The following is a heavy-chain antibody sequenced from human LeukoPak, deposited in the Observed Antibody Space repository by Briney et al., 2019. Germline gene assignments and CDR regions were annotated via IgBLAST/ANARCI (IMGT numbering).Heavy chain of an antibody. D-gene: IGHD3-3*01. J-gene: IGHJ6*02. Sequence: SETLSLTCAVYGGSFSGYYWSWIRQPPGKGLEWIGEINHSGSTNYNPSLKSRVTISVDTSKNQFSLKLSSVTAADTAVYYCARASIHITIFGVVPEPYGMDVWGQGTTVTVSS. CDR1: GGSFSGYY. CDR3: ARASIHITIFGVVPEPYGMDV. CDR2: INHSGST. V-gene: IGHV4-34*01.